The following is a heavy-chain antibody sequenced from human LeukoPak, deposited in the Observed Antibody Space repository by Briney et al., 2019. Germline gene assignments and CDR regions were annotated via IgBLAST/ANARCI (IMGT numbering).Heavy chain of an antibody. D-gene: IGHD1-26*01. V-gene: IGHV5-51*01. CDR1: GYIFTSYW. J-gene: IGHJ4*02. CDR2: IYPGDSDT. CDR3: ARRSGSFQGDYNFDY. Sequence: GESLKISCKGSGYIFTSYWIAWVRQMPGKGLEWMGIIYPGDSDTRYSPSFQGQVTISADKSISTAYLQWNSLKASDIAMYYCARRSGSFQGDYNFDYWGQGTLVTVSS.